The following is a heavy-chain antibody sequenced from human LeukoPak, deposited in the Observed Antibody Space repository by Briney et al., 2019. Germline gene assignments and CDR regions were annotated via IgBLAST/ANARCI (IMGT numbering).Heavy chain of an antibody. Sequence: PSETLSLTCAVYGGSFSGYHWSWIRQPPGKGLEWIGEINHSGSTNYNPSLKSRVTISVDTSKNQFSLKLSSVTAADTAVYYCARSTAAAGFCYYMDVWGKGTTVTVSS. CDR3: ARSTAAAGFCYYMDV. CDR2: INHSGST. V-gene: IGHV4-34*01. D-gene: IGHD6-13*01. CDR1: GGSFSGYH. J-gene: IGHJ6*03.